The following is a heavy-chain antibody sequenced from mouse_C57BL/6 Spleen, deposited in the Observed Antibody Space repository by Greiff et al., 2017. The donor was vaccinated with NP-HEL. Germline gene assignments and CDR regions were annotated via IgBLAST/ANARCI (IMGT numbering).Heavy chain of an antibody. CDR2: INYDGSST. D-gene: IGHD1-1*01. CDR3: ARVGYYGSSHYFDY. J-gene: IGHJ2*01. Sequence: EVMLVESEGGLVQPGSSMKLSCTASGFTFSDYYMAWVRQVPEKGLEWVANINYDGSSTYYLDSLKSRFIISRDNAKNILYLQMSSLKSEDTATYYCARVGYYGSSHYFDYWGQGTTLTVSS. CDR1: GFTFSDYY. V-gene: IGHV5-16*01.